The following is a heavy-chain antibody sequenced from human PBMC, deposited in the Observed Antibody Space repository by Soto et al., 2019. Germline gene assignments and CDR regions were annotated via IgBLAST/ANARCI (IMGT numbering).Heavy chain of an antibody. J-gene: IGHJ4*02. Sequence: QVQLVQSGAEVKRPGASVRISCRASGYSFTRYAVQWVRQAPGQRFEWMGWIDAGNSRTKYSQNFQGRVIITRDAAANTAFMELSGLRSDDTAMYYCARGRWSQTTADYYLDYWGQGNLVTVSS. D-gene: IGHD6-13*01. CDR3: ARGRWSQTTADYYLDY. CDR1: GYSFTRYA. V-gene: IGHV1-3*01. CDR2: IDAGNSRT.